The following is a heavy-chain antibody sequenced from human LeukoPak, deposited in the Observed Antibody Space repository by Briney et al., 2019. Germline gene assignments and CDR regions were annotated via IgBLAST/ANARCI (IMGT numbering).Heavy chain of an antibody. Sequence: GRSLRLSCAASGFTFSSYAMHWVRQAPGKGLEWVAVISYDGSNKYYADSVKGRFTISRDNSKNTLYLQMNSLRAEDTAVYYCARDRRITIFGVVIKRPKEGYYYYYGMDVWGQGTTVTVSS. V-gene: IGHV3-30-3*01. CDR3: ARDRRITIFGVVIKRPKEGYYYYYGMDV. D-gene: IGHD3-3*01. CDR1: GFTFSSYA. CDR2: ISYDGSNK. J-gene: IGHJ6*02.